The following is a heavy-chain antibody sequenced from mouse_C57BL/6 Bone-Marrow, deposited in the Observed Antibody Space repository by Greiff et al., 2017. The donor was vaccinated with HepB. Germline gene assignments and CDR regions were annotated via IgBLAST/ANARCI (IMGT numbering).Heavy chain of an antibody. CDR3: ARGPFHYYGSGGFAY. Sequence: QVQLQQSGAELVKPGASVKLSCKASGYTFTSYWMHWVKQRPGQGLEWIGMIHPNSGSTNYNEKFKSKATLTVDKSSSTAYMQLSSLTSEDSAVYCCARGPFHYYGSGGFAYWGQGTLVTVSA. V-gene: IGHV1-64*01. CDR1: GYTFTSYW. D-gene: IGHD1-1*01. CDR2: IHPNSGST. J-gene: IGHJ3*01.